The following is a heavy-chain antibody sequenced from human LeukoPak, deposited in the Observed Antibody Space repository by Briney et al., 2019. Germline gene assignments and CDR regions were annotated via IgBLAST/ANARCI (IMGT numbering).Heavy chain of an antibody. J-gene: IGHJ4*02. D-gene: IGHD5-24*01. Sequence: SVKVSCKASGGTFSSYAISWLRQAPGQGLEWMGGIIPIFGTANYAQKFQGRVTITTDESTSTAYMELSSLRSEDTAVYYCARESADGYPRNYYFDYWGQGTLVTVSS. V-gene: IGHV1-69*05. CDR1: GGTFSSYA. CDR3: ARESADGYPRNYYFDY. CDR2: IIPIFGTA.